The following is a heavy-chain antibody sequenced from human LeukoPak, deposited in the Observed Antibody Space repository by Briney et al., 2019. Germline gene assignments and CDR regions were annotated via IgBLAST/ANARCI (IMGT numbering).Heavy chain of an antibody. CDR2: ISGSGGST. CDR1: GFTFSSYA. V-gene: IGHV3-23*01. CDR3: ARWWYDFWSGYYFDY. Sequence: GGSLRLSCAASGFTFSSYAMSWVRQAPGKGLEWVSAISGSGGSTYYADSVKGRFTISRDNSKNTLYLQMNSLRAEDTAVYYCARWWYDFWSGYYFDYWGQGTLVTVSS. J-gene: IGHJ4*02. D-gene: IGHD3-3*01.